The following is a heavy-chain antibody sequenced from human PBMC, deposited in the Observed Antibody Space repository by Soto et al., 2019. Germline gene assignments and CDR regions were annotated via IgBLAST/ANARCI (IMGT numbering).Heavy chain of an antibody. D-gene: IGHD4-17*01. V-gene: IGHV4-59*01. CDR1: GGSISSYY. CDR2: IYYSGST. Sequence: SETLSLTCTVSGGSISSYYWSWIRQPPGKGLEWIGYIYYSGSTNYNPSLKSRVTISVDTSKNQFSLKLSSVTAADTAVYYCARHDYGDYEDARGPSYYFDYWGQGTLVTVS. CDR3: ARHDYGDYEDARGPSYYFDY. J-gene: IGHJ4*02.